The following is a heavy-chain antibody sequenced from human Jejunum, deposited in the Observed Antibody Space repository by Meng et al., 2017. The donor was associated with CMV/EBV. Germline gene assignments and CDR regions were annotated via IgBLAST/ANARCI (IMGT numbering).Heavy chain of an antibody. Sequence: YAMSWVRQAPGKGLEWVSTISGSGANTYHADSVKGRFTISRDNFKNTVYLEMNSLRAEDTAVYYCARVRIVCSSTSCYPNWFDPWGQGTQVTVSS. CDR2: ISGSGANT. D-gene: IGHD2-2*01. CDR3: ARVRIVCSSTSCYPNWFDP. J-gene: IGHJ5*02. V-gene: IGHV3-23*01. CDR1: YA.